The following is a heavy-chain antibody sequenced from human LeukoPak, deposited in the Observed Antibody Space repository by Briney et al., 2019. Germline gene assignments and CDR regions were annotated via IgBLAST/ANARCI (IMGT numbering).Heavy chain of an antibody. Sequence: PGGSLRLSCAASGFTFSSYWMHWVRQAPGKGLVWVSHINTDGSSTSYADSVKGRFTISRDNAKNTLYLQMNSLRAEDTAVYYCAKKRGSYSSGFNFDYWGQGTLVTVSS. CDR3: AKKRGSYSSGFNFDY. J-gene: IGHJ4*02. V-gene: IGHV3-74*01. D-gene: IGHD6-19*01. CDR2: INTDGSST. CDR1: GFTFSSYW.